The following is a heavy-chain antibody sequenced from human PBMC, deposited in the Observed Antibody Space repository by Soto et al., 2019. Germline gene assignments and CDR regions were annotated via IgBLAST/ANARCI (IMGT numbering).Heavy chain of an antibody. CDR1: GGSFSGYY. D-gene: IGHD3-22*01. J-gene: IGHJ3*02. Sequence: QVQLQQWGAGLLKPSETLSLTCAVYGGSFSGYYWSWIRQPPGKGLEWIGEINHSGSTNYNPSLKSRDTRSVATSKNQFSLKLSSVTAADTAVYYCASTLGQFYYDNQGSDAFDIWGQGTMVTVSS. V-gene: IGHV4-34*01. CDR3: ASTLGQFYYDNQGSDAFDI. CDR2: INHSGST.